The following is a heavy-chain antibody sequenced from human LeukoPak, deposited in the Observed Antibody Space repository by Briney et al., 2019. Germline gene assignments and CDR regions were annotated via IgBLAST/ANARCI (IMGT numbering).Heavy chain of an antibody. CDR2: INHSGST. D-gene: IGHD3-3*01. CDR1: GGSFSGYY. CDR3: AKISNYDFHYFDY. J-gene: IGHJ4*02. V-gene: IGHV4-34*01. Sequence: KPSETLSLTCAVHGGSFSGYYWSWIRQPPGKGLEWIGEINHSGSTNYNPSLKSRVTISVDTSKNQFSLKLSSVTAADTAVYYCAKISNYDFHYFDYWGQGTLVTVSS.